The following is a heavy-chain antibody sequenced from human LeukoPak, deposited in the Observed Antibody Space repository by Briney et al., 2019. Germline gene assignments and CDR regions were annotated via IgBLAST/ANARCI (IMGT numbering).Heavy chain of an antibody. J-gene: IGHJ6*03. V-gene: IGHV4-61*02. Sequence: SQTLSLTCTVSGGSISSGSYYWSWIRQPAGKGLEWIERIYTSGSTNYNPSLKSRVTISEDTSKNQFSLKLSSVTAADTAVYYCARDPVAGTRDYYYYMDVWGKGTTVTVSS. CDR2: IYTSGST. D-gene: IGHD6-19*01. CDR3: ARDPVAGTRDYYYYMDV. CDR1: GGSISSGSYY.